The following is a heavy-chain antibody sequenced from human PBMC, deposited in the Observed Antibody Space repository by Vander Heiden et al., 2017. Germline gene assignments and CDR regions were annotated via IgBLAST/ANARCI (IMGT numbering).Heavy chain of an antibody. D-gene: IGHD2-15*01. Sequence: SGPERVNTSQTLSITCAIPGDSVPSHSAAWNWTRQSTSTRLEWLGRTDYRSKWYNDYEVSGKSRITTNPDTSKNQVSRQMNSVTAEETDVEYCAKSLDDRSPVVVWWFDPCGQGTIVTVCS. V-gene: IGHV6-1*01. J-gene: IGHJ5*02. CDR3: AKSLDDRSPVVVWWFDP. CDR2: TDYRSKWYN. CDR1: GDSVPSHSAA.